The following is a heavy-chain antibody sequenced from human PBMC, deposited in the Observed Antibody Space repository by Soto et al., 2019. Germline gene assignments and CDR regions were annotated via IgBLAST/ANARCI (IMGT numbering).Heavy chain of an antibody. Sequence: QITLKESGPTLVKPTQNLTLTCTFSGFSLSTSGVGVGWIRQPPGKTLEWLALIYWDDDKRYNPALKSRLTITQDTSKNQVVLTMTNMDTVDTATYYCAHRLLKFHLVDPWGQGTLVTVSS. J-gene: IGHJ5*02. CDR1: GFSLSTSGVG. CDR2: IYWDDDK. CDR3: AHRLLKFHLVDP. V-gene: IGHV2-5*02. D-gene: IGHD2-21*01.